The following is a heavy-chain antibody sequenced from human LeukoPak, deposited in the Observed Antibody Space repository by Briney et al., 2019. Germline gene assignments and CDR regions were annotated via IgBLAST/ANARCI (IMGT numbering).Heavy chain of an antibody. V-gene: IGHV4-59*01. CDR2: IYYSGST. J-gene: IGHJ4*02. D-gene: IGHD4-17*01. CDR1: GGSFIGFH. CDR3: AREVPYGGIDY. Sequence: SETLSLTCAVYGGSFIGFHWNWIRQPPGKGLEWIGYIYYSGSTNYNPSLKSRVTISVDTSKNQFSLKLSSVTAADTAVYYCAREVPYGGIDYWGQGTLVTVSS.